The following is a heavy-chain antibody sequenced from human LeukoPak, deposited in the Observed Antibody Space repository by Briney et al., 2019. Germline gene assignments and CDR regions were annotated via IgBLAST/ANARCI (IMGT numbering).Heavy chain of an antibody. D-gene: IGHD2-2*01. CDR1: GGSISTYY. J-gene: IGHJ3*02. CDR3: ARGWRVIVVVPAATAFDI. CDR2: IYHSGST. V-gene: IGHV4-59*12. Sequence: KPSETLSLTCTVSGGSISTYYWSWIRQPPGKGLEWIGYIYHSGSTYYNPSLKSRVTISVDRSKNQFSLKLSSVTAADTAVYYCARGWRVIVVVPAATAFDIWGQGTMVTVSS.